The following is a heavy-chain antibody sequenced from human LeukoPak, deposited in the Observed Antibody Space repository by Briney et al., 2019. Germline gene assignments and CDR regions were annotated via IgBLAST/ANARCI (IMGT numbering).Heavy chain of an antibody. CDR2: IYYSVST. V-gene: IGHV4-59*13. J-gene: IGHJ4*02. CDR1: GGPMSRYF. CDR3: ASGRPLGFDY. Sequence: SEPLSLPCTVSGGPMSRYFWTWIRQPPGEGLEWIRYIYYSVSTNYNPSLKGRVTISVDTSKNQFSLKLGSVTVADTAVYYCASGRPLGFDYRGKGTLVTAAS. D-gene: IGHD1-26*01.